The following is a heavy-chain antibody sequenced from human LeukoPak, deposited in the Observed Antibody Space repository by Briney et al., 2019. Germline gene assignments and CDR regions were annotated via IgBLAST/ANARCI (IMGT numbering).Heavy chain of an antibody. CDR2: INWNGGST. Sequence: GGSLRLSCAASGFTFDDYGMSWVRQAPGKGLEWVSGINWNGGSTGYADSLKGRFTISRDNSKNTLYLQMNSLRAEDTAVYYCAGDRGSGALANFDYWGQGTLVTVSS. D-gene: IGHD3-16*01. J-gene: IGHJ4*02. CDR1: GFTFDDYG. V-gene: IGHV3-20*04. CDR3: AGDRGSGALANFDY.